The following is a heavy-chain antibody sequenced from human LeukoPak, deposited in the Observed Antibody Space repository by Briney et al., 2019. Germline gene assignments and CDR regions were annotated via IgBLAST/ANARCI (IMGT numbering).Heavy chain of an antibody. V-gene: IGHV4-39*01. CDR1: GGSISSNSYY. D-gene: IGHD4-11*01. Sequence: SETLSLTCTVSGGSISSNSYYWGWIRQSPGKGLEWIGSIYYSGSTYYNPSLESRVTISVATSNNQFSLNLNSVTAADTAVYYCARLPHYNDYRVFDYWGQGTLVTVSS. J-gene: IGHJ4*02. CDR3: ARLPHYNDYRVFDY. CDR2: IYYSGST.